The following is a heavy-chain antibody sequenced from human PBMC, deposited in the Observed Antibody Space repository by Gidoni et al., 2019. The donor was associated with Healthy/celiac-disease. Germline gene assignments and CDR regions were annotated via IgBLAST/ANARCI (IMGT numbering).Heavy chain of an antibody. CDR1: GYTFTVYY. CDR3: ARADVVPAFPAYYMDV. V-gene: IGHV1-2*02. J-gene: IGHJ6*03. D-gene: IGHD2-2*01. CDR2: INPNSGGT. Sequence: QVQLVQSGAEVKKPGASVKVYCKASGYTFTVYYMHWVRQAPGQGLEWMGWINPNSGGTNYAQKFQGRVTMTRDTSISTAYMELSRLRSDDTAVYYCARADVVPAFPAYYMDVWGKGTTVTVSS.